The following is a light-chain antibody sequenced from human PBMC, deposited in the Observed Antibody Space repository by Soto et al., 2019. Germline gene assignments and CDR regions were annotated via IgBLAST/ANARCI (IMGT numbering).Light chain of an antibody. CDR1: QSVSSN. Sequence: ERVMTQSPAPLSVSPGERATLSCRASQSVSSNLAWYQQRPGQAPRLFIYGASTRATAIPPRFSGSGSGTEFTLTISSLQSEDVAVYYCQQYDNWPITLGQGTRLEI. V-gene: IGKV3-15*01. CDR3: QQYDNWPIT. CDR2: GAS. J-gene: IGKJ5*01.